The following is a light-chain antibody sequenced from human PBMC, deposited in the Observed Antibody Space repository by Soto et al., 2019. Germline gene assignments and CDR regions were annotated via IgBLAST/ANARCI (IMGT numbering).Light chain of an antibody. CDR3: CSYAGSYTYV. CDR2: DVS. Sequence: QSVLTQPRSVSGSPGQSVTISCTGTSSDVGGYNYVSWYQQRPGKAPKLMIYDVSKRPSGVPDRFSGSKSGNTASLTISGLQAEDEADYYCCSYAGSYTYVFGHGTKLTVL. CDR1: SSDVGGYNY. V-gene: IGLV2-11*01. J-gene: IGLJ1*01.